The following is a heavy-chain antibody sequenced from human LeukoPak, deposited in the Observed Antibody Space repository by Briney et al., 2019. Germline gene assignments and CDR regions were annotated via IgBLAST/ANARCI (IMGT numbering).Heavy chain of an antibody. V-gene: IGHV1-18*01. CDR2: ISAYNGNT. J-gene: IGHJ4*02. D-gene: IGHD4-17*01. Sequence: ASEKVSCKASGYTFTSYGISWVRQAPGQGLEWMGWISAYNGNTNYAQKLQGRVTMTTDTSTSTAYMELRSLRSDDTAVYYCARVNPNDYGDYVGDYWGQGTLVTVSS. CDR1: GYTFTSYG. CDR3: ARVNPNDYGDYVGDY.